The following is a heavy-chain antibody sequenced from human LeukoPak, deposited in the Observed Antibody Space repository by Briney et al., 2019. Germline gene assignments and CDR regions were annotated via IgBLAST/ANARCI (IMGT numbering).Heavy chain of an antibody. D-gene: IGHD3-10*01. Sequence: GGSLRLSCAASGFTVSSNYMSWVRQAPGKGLEWVSVIYSGGSTYYADSVKGRFTISRDNSKNTLYLQMNSLRAEDTAVYYCARGRFGDDYYYYGMDVWGQGTTVTVSS. CDR3: ARGRFGDDYYYYGMDV. V-gene: IGHV3-53*01. CDR2: IYSGGST. CDR1: GFTVSSNY. J-gene: IGHJ6*02.